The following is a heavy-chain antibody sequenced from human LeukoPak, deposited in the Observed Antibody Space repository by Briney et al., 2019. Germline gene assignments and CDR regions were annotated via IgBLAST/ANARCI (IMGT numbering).Heavy chain of an antibody. J-gene: IGHJ4*02. D-gene: IGHD3-10*01. Sequence: GESLQISCKGSRYSFTTYWIGWVRQVPGKGLEWMGIIYPGDSETRYSPSFQGQVTMSADKSISTAYLQWSSLKASDTAIYYCARLTMVRGVMTHFDFWGQGTLVTVSS. CDR3: ARLTMVRGVMTHFDF. CDR1: RYSFTTYW. V-gene: IGHV5-51*01. CDR2: IYPGDSET.